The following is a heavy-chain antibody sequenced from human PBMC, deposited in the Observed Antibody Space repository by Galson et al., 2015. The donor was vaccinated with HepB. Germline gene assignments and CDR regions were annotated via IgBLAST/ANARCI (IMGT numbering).Heavy chain of an antibody. CDR3: TRPVVVTGGKGDY. CDR1: GFTFGDYA. J-gene: IGHJ4*02. V-gene: IGHV3-49*03. CDR2: IRSKAYGGTA. Sequence: SLRLSCAASGFTFGDYAMSWFRQAPGKGLEGVGFIRSKAYGGTAEYGASVKGRFTISRDDSKSIAYLQMNSLKTEDTAVYYCTRPVVVTGGKGDYWGQGTLVTVSS. D-gene: IGHD2-21*02.